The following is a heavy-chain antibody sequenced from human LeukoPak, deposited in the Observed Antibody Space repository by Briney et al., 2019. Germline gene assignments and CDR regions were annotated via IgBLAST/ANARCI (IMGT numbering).Heavy chain of an antibody. D-gene: IGHD6-19*01. CDR1: GGSISSYY. J-gene: IGHJ3*02. CDR2: IYTSGST. CDR3: AREKSSGWYGDAFDI. V-gene: IGHV4-4*07. Sequence: PSETLSLTCTVSGGSISSYYWSWIRQPAGKGLEGIGRIYTSGSTNYNPSLKSRVTMSVDTSKNQFSLKLSSVTAADTAVYYCAREKSSGWYGDAFDIWGQGTMVTVSS.